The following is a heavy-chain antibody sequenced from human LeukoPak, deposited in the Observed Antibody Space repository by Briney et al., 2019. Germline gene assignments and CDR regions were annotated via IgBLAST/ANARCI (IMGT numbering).Heavy chain of an antibody. CDR3: ARGGNYDSSGYYYHFDY. J-gene: IGHJ4*02. D-gene: IGHD3-22*01. CDR1: GFTVRSYA. CDR2: ISYDGSNK. Sequence: GGSRRLSCAASGFTVRSYAMHWVRQAPGKGLEWVAVISYDGSNKYYADSVKGRFTISRDNSKNTLFVQMNSLRAEDTAAYNCARGGNYDSSGYYYHFDYWGQGTLVTVSS. V-gene: IGHV3-30*04.